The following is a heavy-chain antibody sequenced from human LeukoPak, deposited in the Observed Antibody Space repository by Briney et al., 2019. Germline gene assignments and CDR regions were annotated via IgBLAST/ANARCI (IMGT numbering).Heavy chain of an antibody. Sequence: GGFLRLSCTASGFTFSDYYMTWIRQAPGKGLEWLSYISSRGSMKYYADSVKGRFTISRDNTENSLYLQMNSLRAEDTAVYYCSRLRGYSYGYADYWGQGTLVTVSS. V-gene: IGHV3-11*01. D-gene: IGHD5-18*01. CDR2: ISSRGSMK. CDR3: SRLRGYSYGYADY. CDR1: GFTFSDYY. J-gene: IGHJ4*02.